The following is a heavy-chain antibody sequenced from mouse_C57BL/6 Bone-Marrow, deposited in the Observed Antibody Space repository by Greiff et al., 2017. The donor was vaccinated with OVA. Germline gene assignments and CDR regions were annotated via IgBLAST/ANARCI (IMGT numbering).Heavy chain of an antibody. Sequence: QVQLKESGAELARPGASVKLSCKASGYTFTSYGISWVKQRTGQGLEWIGEIYPRSGNTYYNEKFKGKATLTADKSSSTAYMELRSLTSEDSAVYFCARRTGLYAMDYWGQGTSVTVSS. J-gene: IGHJ4*01. CDR3: ARRTGLYAMDY. V-gene: IGHV1-81*01. CDR2: IYPRSGNT. D-gene: IGHD4-1*01. CDR1: GYTFTSYG.